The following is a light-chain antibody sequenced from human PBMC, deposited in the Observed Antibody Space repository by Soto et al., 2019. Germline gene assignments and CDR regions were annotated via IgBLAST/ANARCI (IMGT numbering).Light chain of an antibody. CDR3: QQYNNAPPFT. CDR2: KAS. CDR1: QSISVW. Sequence: DIQMTQSPSTLSASVGDRVTITCRASQSISVWLAWYQQKAGKAPNLLIYKASRLESGVPSRFSGSGSETEFTLTISGLQPGDSATYYCQQYNNAPPFTFGPGTKVEIK. J-gene: IGKJ3*01. V-gene: IGKV1-5*03.